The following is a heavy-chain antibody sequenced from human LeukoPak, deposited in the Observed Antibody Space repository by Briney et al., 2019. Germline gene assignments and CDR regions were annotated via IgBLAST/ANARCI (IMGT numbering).Heavy chain of an antibody. CDR1: GGTFSSYA. V-gene: IGHV1-69*04. CDR3: ARQASGRNAFDI. D-gene: IGHD2-15*01. CDR2: IIPILGIA. Sequence: SVTVSRKSSGGTFSSYAISWVRPPPGQGLEWVGRIIPILGIANYAQKFQGRVTITADKSTSTAYMELSSLRSEDTAVYYCARQASGRNAFDIWGQGTMVTVSS. J-gene: IGHJ3*02.